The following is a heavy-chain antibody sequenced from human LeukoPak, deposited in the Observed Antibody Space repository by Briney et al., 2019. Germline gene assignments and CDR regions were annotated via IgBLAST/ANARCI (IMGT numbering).Heavy chain of an antibody. CDR3: AKDLHYGSADY. Sequence: QPGGSLRLSCAASGFTFSIYWMHWVRQDPGKGLVWVSFINPDGSTTNYADSVKGRFTISRDNAKNALYLQMNSLRAEDTAVYYCAKDLHYGSADYWGQGTLVIVSS. CDR1: GFTFSIYW. CDR2: INPDGSTT. V-gene: IGHV3-74*01. J-gene: IGHJ4*02. D-gene: IGHD3-10*01.